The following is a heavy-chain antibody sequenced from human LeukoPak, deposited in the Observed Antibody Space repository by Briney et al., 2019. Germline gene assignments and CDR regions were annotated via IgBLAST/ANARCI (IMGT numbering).Heavy chain of an antibody. V-gene: IGHV1-46*01. D-gene: IGHD2-15*01. Sequence: ASVKVSCKASGYTFTSYYMHWVRQAPGQGLEWMGIINPSGGSTSYAQKFQGRVTMTRDTSTSTVYMELSSLRSEDTAVYYCARTRPQYCSGGSCYHSYNWFDPWGQGTLSPSPQ. CDR3: ARTRPQYCSGGSCYHSYNWFDP. CDR1: GYTFTSYY. J-gene: IGHJ5*02. CDR2: INPSGGST.